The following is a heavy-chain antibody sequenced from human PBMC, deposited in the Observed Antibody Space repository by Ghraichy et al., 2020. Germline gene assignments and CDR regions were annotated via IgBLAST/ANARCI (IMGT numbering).Heavy chain of an antibody. V-gene: IGHV3-21*01. D-gene: IGHD6-13*01. CDR3: ARVQAAAGRHWYFDL. J-gene: IGHJ2*01. CDR1: GFTFSSYS. CDR2: ISSSSSYI. Sequence: GGSLRLSCAASGFTFSSYSMNWVRQAPGKGLEWVSSISSSSSYIYYADSVKGRFTISRDNAKNSLYLQMNSLRAEDTAVYYCARVQAAAGRHWYFDLWGRGTLVTVSS.